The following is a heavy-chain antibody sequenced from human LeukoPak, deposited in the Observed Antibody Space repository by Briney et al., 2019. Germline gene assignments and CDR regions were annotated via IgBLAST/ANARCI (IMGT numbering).Heavy chain of an antibody. CDR1: GFTFSSYG. J-gene: IGHJ6*02. V-gene: IGHV3-30*02. Sequence: GGSLRLSCAASGFTFSSYGMHWVRQAPGKGLEWVAVIWYDGSNKYYADSVKGRFTISRDNSKNTLYLQMNSLRAEDTAVYYCAKDPGGHSSGWSFYYYYGMDVWGQGTTVTVSS. D-gene: IGHD6-19*01. CDR3: AKDPGGHSSGWSFYYYYGMDV. CDR2: IWYDGSNK.